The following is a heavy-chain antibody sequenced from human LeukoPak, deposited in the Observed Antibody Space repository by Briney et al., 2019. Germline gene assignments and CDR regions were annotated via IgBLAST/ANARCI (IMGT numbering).Heavy chain of an antibody. V-gene: IGHV3-74*01. CDR2: INSDGSDT. D-gene: IGHD6-19*01. J-gene: IGHJ4*02. CDR3: AKGSSSGWPSRDYFNY. Sequence: GGSLRLSCAASGFTFSSYWMHWVRRAPGKGLVWVSRINSDGSDTSYVDSVKGRFTISRDNAKNTLYLQMNSLRAEDTAVYYCAKGSSSGWPSRDYFNYWGQGTLVTVSS. CDR1: GFTFSSYW.